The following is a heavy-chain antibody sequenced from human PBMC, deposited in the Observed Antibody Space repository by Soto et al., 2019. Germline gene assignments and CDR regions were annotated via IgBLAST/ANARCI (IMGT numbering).Heavy chain of an antibody. J-gene: IGHJ4*02. Sequence: SVKVSCKASGGTFSSYAISWVRQAPGQGLGWMGGIIPIFGTANSAQKFQGRVTITADKSTSTAYLELSSLRSEDTAVYYCARESEMATFFYGYWGQGTLVTVFS. CDR2: IIPIFGTA. V-gene: IGHV1-69*06. CDR1: GGTFSSYA. CDR3: ARESEMATFFYGY. D-gene: IGHD3-3*02.